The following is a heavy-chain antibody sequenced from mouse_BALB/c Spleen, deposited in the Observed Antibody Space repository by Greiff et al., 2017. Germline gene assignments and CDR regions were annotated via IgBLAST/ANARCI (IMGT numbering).Heavy chain of an antibody. CDR3: AKWLLREGAMDY. V-gene: IGHV1-61*01. D-gene: IGHD2-3*01. J-gene: IGHJ4*01. CDR1: GYAFSSYW. Sequence: QVQLQQSGAELVRPGSSVKISCKASGYAFSSYWMNWVKQRPGQGLEWIGMIDPSDSETRLNQKFKDKATLTVDKSSSTAYMQLSSPTSEDSAVYYCAKWLLREGAMDYWGQGTSVTVSS. CDR2: IDPSDSET.